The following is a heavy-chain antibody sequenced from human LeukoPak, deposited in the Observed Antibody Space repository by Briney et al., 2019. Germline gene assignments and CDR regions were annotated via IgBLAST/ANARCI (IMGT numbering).Heavy chain of an antibody. CDR1: GYTFTGYY. V-gene: IGHV1-2*02. J-gene: IGHJ4*02. Sequence: ASVKVSCKASGYTFTGYYMHWVRQAPGQGLEWMGGINPNSGGTNYAQKFQGRVTMTRDTSISTAYMELSRLRSDDTAVYYCARNKYDILTGYLPFDYWGQGTLVTVSS. CDR3: ARNKYDILTGYLPFDY. CDR2: INPNSGGT. D-gene: IGHD3-9*01.